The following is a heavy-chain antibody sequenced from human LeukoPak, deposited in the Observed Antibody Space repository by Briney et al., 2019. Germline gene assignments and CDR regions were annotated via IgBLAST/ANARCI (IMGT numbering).Heavy chain of an antibody. Sequence: PGGSLRLSCAATGFTFSNAWMSWVRQAPGKGREWVGRIKSKTDGGTTDYAAPVKGRFTISRDDSKNTLYLQMNGLKTEDTAVYYCTTANHYSSSSYFVGYWGQGTLVTVSS. CDR1: GFTFSNAW. V-gene: IGHV3-15*01. J-gene: IGHJ4*02. CDR2: IKSKTDGGTT. CDR3: TTANHYSSSSYFVGY. D-gene: IGHD6-13*01.